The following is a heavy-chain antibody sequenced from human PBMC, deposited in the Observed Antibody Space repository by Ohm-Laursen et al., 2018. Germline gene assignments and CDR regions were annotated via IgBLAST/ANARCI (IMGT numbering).Heavy chain of an antibody. V-gene: IGHV3-33*01. D-gene: IGHD6-13*01. J-gene: IGHJ5*02. Sequence: RSLRLSCAASGFTFSSYGMHWVRQAPGKGLEWVAVIWYDGSNKYYADSVKGRFTISRDNSKNTLYLQMNSLRAEDTAVYYCARGGGGHSSSWYWFDPWGQGTLVTVSS. CDR1: GFTFSSYG. CDR2: IWYDGSNK. CDR3: ARGGGGHSSSWYWFDP.